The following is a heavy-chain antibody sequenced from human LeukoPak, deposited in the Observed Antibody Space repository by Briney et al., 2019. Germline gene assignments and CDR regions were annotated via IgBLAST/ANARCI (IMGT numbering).Heavy chain of an antibody. CDR2: IRYDGNNK. V-gene: IGHV3-30*02. CDR1: GFTFSSYG. D-gene: IGHD3-10*01. CDR3: AKAKQYYYGSGSYYYYYMDV. Sequence: GGSLRLSCAASGFTFSSYGMHWVRQAPGKGLEWVAFIRYDGNNKFYADSVRGRFTISRDNSKNTLYLQMNSLRAEDTAVYYCAKAKQYYYGSGSYYYYYMDVWGKGTTVTISS. J-gene: IGHJ6*03.